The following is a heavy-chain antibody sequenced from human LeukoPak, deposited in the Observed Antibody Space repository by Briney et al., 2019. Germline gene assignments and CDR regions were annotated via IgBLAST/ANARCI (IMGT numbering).Heavy chain of an antibody. CDR2: FIPILGTA. D-gene: IGHD3-16*01. CDR1: GGTFSDYA. J-gene: IGHJ4*02. V-gene: IGHV1-69*10. Sequence: GASVKVSCKASGGTFSDYALNWVRQAPGQGLEWMGVFIPILGTANSTQKFQGRVTITADISTNTVYMELSSLRSEDTAVYYCARAPWAPRVGYYFDYWGQGTLVTVSS. CDR3: ARAPWAPRVGYYFDY.